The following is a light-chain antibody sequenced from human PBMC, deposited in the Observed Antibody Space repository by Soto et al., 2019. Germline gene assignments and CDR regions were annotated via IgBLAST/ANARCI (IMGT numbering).Light chain of an antibody. CDR2: ATS. J-gene: IGKJ3*01. CDR1: QGVGGW. CDR3: QQTHSLTLS. Sequence: IQMTQSPSSVSASVGERVAMTCLASQGVGGWLAWYQQKPGKVPKLLIYATSSLHSGVPSRLSGSGSGTDFTLSISRLQTEDFATYYCQQTHSLTLSFGPGTKLDIK. V-gene: IGKV1-12*01.